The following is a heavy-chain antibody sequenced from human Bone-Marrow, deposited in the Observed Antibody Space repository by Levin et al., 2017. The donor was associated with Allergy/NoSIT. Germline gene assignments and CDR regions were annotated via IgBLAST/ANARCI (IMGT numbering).Heavy chain of an antibody. D-gene: IGHD6-13*01. CDR2: ISYDGSNK. J-gene: IGHJ1*01. CDR1: GFTFSSHG. Sequence: GESLKISCAASGFTFSSHGMHWVRQAPGKGLEWVAIISYDGSNKYYADSVKGRFTISRDNSKDTLSLQMNSLRDEDTAVYYCAKTGYNSNWYCQHWGQGTLVTVSS. V-gene: IGHV3-30*18. CDR3: AKTGYNSNWYCQH.